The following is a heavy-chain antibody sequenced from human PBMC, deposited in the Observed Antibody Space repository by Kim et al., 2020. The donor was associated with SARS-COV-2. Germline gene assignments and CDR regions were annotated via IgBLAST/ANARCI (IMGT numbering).Heavy chain of an antibody. J-gene: IGHJ4*02. Sequence: GGSLRLSCAASGFTFNTYAMAWARQAPGKWLEWVSVIIGRGGSFYADSVKGRFPSARDNAKNALFLQMNSLTLEDTAIYYCAKDLRENMSGYEYYFDSWGQGIMVSVSS. CDR3: AKDLRENMSGYEYYFDS. CDR2: IIGRGGS. D-gene: IGHD2-2*03. V-gene: IGHV3-23*01. CDR1: GFTFNTYA.